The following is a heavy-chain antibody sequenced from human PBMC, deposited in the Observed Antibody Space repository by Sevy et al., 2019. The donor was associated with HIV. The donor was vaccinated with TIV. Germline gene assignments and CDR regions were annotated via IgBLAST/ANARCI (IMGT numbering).Heavy chain of an antibody. Sequence: SETLSLTCTVSGGSISSGGYYWSWIRQHPGKGLEWIGYIYYSGSTYYHPSLKSRVTISVDTSKNQFSLKLSSVTAADTAVYYCARARITMVRGVIPGRQGFDPWGQGTLVTVSS. J-gene: IGHJ5*02. CDR1: GGSISSGGYY. V-gene: IGHV4-31*03. D-gene: IGHD3-10*01. CDR2: IYYSGST. CDR3: ARARITMVRGVIPGRQGFDP.